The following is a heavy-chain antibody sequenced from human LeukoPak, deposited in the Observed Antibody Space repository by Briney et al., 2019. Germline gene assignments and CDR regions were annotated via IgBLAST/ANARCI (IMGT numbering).Heavy chain of an antibody. CDR2: ISGYNGNT. D-gene: IGHD1-1*01. Sequence: ASVKVSCKASGYTFTGYYMHWVRQAPGQGLEWMGWISGYNGNTNYAQKLQGRVTMTTDTSTSTAYMELRSLRSDDTAVYYCARGTHRTSDAFDIWGQGTMVTVSS. CDR1: GYTFTGYY. CDR3: ARGTHRTSDAFDI. J-gene: IGHJ3*02. V-gene: IGHV1-18*04.